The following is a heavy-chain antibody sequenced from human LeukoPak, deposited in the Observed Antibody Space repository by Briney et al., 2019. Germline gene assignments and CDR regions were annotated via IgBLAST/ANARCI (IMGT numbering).Heavy chain of an antibody. CDR3: ARDLSRSFSMIRGLIQHREFDF. CDR1: GFTFSSYW. Sequence: GGSLKLSCAASGFTFSSYWMSWVRQAPGKGLEWVANIKQDGSEKYYVDSVKGRFTISKDNAKNSLYLQMNSLRAEDTAVYYCARDLSRSFSMIRGLIQHREFDFWGRGTLVTVPS. CDR2: IKQDGSEK. D-gene: IGHD3-10*01. J-gene: IGHJ4*02. V-gene: IGHV3-7*01.